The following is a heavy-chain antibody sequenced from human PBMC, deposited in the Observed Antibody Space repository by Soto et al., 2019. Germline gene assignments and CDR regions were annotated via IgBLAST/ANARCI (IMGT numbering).Heavy chain of an antibody. CDR3: ATGPSGGYYYGMDV. D-gene: IGHD3-16*01. V-gene: IGHV1-24*01. CDR1: GYTLTELS. CDR2: FDPEDGET. Sequence: QVQLVQSGAEVKKPGASVKVSCKVSGYTLTELSMHWVRQAPGKGLEWRGGFDPEDGETIYAQKFQGRVTITEDTSTDTSYMVLSCLRSEDTAVYYCATGPSGGYYYGMDVWGQGTTVTVSS. J-gene: IGHJ6*02.